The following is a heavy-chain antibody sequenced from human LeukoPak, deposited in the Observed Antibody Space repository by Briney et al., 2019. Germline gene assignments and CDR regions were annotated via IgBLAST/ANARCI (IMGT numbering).Heavy chain of an antibody. CDR2: IWYDGSNK. Sequence: GGSLRLSCAASGFTFSSHGMHWVRQAPGKGLEWVAVIWYDGSNKYYADSVKDRSTISRDNSKNTLYLQLNSLRAEDTAVYYCVRGDSKGYYHYFDYWGQGTLVTVSS. CDR3: VRGDSKGYYHYFDY. CDR1: GFTFSSHG. J-gene: IGHJ4*02. D-gene: IGHD3-22*01. V-gene: IGHV3-33*01.